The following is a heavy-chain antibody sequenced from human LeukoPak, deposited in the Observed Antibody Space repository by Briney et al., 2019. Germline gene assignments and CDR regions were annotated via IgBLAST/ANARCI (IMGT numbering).Heavy chain of an antibody. CDR1: GFTFSNYA. Sequence: PGGSLRLSCTASGFTFSNYAMSWVRQAPGKGLEWVSVIYSGGSTYYADSVKGRFTISRDNSKNTLYLQMNSLRAEDTAVYYCARHGSDYVWGSYRSSSLRYFDYWGQGTLVTVSS. CDR2: IYSGGST. V-gene: IGHV3-66*04. D-gene: IGHD3-16*02. J-gene: IGHJ4*02. CDR3: ARHGSDYVWGSYRSSSLRYFDY.